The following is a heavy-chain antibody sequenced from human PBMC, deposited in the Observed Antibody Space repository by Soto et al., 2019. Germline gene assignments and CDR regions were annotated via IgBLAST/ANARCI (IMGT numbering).Heavy chain of an antibody. CDR2: IYWDDDK. CDR3: AHRVLRTVFGLVTTTAIYFDF. D-gene: IGHD3-3*01. J-gene: IGHJ4*02. Sequence: QITLNESGPTQVKPRQTLTLTCTFSGFSLTTSGVGVGWIRQSPGKAPEWLALIYWDDDKRYSPSLKSRLTIPKDTSTNQAVLTLADLDPADTATYYCAHRVLRTVFGLVTTTAIYFDFWGQGTPVAVSS. V-gene: IGHV2-5*02. CDR1: GFSLTTSGVG.